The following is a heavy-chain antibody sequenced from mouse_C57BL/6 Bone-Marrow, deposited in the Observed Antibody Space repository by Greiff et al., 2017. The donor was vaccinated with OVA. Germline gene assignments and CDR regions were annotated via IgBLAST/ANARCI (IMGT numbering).Heavy chain of an antibody. CDR1: GYTFTSSG. CDR2: IYPRSGNT. D-gene: IGHD1-1*01. CDR3: ARYYYGSRTFDY. Sequence: QVQLQQSGAELARPGASVKLSCKASGYTFTSSGISWVKQRTGQGLEWIGEIYPRSGNTYYNEKFKGKATLTADKSSSTAYMELRSLTSEDSAVYFCARYYYGSRTFDYWGQGTTLTVSS. J-gene: IGHJ2*01. V-gene: IGHV1-81*01.